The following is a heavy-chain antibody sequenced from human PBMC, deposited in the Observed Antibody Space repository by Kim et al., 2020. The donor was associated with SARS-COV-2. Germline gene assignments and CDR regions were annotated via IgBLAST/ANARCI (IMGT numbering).Heavy chain of an antibody. CDR1: GGSISSGGYY. CDR2: IYYSGST. V-gene: IGHV4-31*03. Sequence: SETLSLTCTVSGGSISSGGYYWSWIRQHPGKGLEWIGYIYYSGSTYYNPSLKSRVTISVDTSKNQFSLKLSSVTAADTAVYYCARKDYGSGGGYGMDVWGQGTTVTVSS. J-gene: IGHJ6*02. CDR3: ARKDYGSGGGYGMDV. D-gene: IGHD3-10*01.